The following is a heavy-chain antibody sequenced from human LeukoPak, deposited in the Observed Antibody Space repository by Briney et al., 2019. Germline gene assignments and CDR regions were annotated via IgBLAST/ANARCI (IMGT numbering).Heavy chain of an antibody. D-gene: IGHD2-21*01. CDR3: AKRGLVIRVILVGFHREAYYFDS. CDR1: GFTFSSYS. Sequence: GGSLRLSCAASGFTFSSYSMNWVRQAPGKGLEWVAGISGSGGSTNYADSVKGRFTISRDNPKNTLFLQMNSLRAEDTAVYFCAKRGLVIRVILVGFHREAYYFDSWGQGALVTVSS. CDR2: ISGSGGST. V-gene: IGHV3-23*01. J-gene: IGHJ4*02.